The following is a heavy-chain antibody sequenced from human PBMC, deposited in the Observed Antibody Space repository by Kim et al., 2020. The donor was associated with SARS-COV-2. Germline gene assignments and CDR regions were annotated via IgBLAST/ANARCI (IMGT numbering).Heavy chain of an antibody. Sequence: SETLSLTCAVYGGSFSGYYWSWIRQPPGKGLEWIGEINHSGSTNYNPSLKSRVTISVDTSKNQFSLKLSSVTAADTAVYYCARVQAIAVAGTFDYWGQGTLVTVSS. V-gene: IGHV4-34*01. CDR1: GGSFSGYY. J-gene: IGHJ4*02. D-gene: IGHD6-19*01. CDR3: ARVQAIAVAGTFDY. CDR2: INHSGST.